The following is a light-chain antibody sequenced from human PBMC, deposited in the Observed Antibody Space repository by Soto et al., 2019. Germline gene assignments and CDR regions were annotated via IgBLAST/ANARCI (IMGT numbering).Light chain of an antibody. V-gene: IGKV3-11*01. CDR2: DAS. CDR1: QSVSNY. Sequence: EIVLTQSPATLSLSPGERATLSCRASQSVSNYLAWYQQKPGQAPRLLIYDASNRAAGIPARFSGSGSGTDFTLTISSLEPEDFEVYYCQQRSNWPLTFGGGTKVDIK. J-gene: IGKJ4*01. CDR3: QQRSNWPLT.